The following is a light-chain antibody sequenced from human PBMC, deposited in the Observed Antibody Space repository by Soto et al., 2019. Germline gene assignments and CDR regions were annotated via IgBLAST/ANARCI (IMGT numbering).Light chain of an antibody. V-gene: IGKV1-5*03. CDR3: QQYDTFWT. CDR1: QSIDTW. J-gene: IGKJ1*01. Sequence: DIQMTQSPAALSASVVDRFTMTFRASQSIDTWLAWYQQKPGKAPKLLIYKASSLENGVPSRFSGSGSGTEFTLTISGLQPDDFATYYCQQYDTFWTFGQGTKVDI. CDR2: KAS.